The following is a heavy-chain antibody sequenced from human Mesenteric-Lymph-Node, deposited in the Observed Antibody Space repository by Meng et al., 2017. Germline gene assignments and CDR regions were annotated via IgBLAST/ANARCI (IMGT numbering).Heavy chain of an antibody. Sequence: GESLKISCAASGFTFSSYSMNWVRQAPGKGLEWVSSISSSSTIYYADSVKGRFTISRDNAKNSLYLQMNSLRAEDTAVYYCARDGSGNSGLNIAVAGGLDWWGQGTLVTVSS. D-gene: IGHD6-19*01. V-gene: IGHV3-69-1*01. J-gene: IGHJ4*02. CDR1: GFTFSSYS. CDR3: ARDGSGNSGLNIAVAGGLDW. CDR2: ISSSSTI.